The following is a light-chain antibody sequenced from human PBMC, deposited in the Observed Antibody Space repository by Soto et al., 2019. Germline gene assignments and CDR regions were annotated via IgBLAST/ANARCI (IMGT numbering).Light chain of an antibody. Sequence: EVVLTQSPGTLSLSPGERATLSCRASQTVRNNYLAWYQQKPGQAHRLLIYDASSRATGIPDRFSGSGSGTDFTLTISCLQSEDFATYYCQQYYSYPAFGGGTKVDIK. CDR2: DAS. V-gene: IGKV3-20*01. CDR1: QTVRNNY. CDR3: QQYYSYPA. J-gene: IGKJ4*01.